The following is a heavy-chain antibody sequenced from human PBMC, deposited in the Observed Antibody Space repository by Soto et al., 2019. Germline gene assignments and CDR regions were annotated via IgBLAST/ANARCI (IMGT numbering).Heavy chain of an antibody. D-gene: IGHD4-4*01. V-gene: IGHV3-21*01. CDR2: ISSATRYI. CDR1: GFTFSTYS. J-gene: IGHJ5*02. CDR3: ARVPGALKSVWFGP. Sequence: EVQLVESGGGLVKPGGSLRLSCAASGFTFSTYSMSWVRQAPGRGLEWVSSISSATRYIYYADSVKGRFTISRDNAKNSLYLQMNSLIAEDTAVYYCARVPGALKSVWFGPWGQGTLVTVSS.